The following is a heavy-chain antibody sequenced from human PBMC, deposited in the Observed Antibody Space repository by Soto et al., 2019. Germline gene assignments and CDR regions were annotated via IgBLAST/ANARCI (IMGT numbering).Heavy chain of an antibody. J-gene: IGHJ5*02. Sequence: GGSLRLSCAASGFTFSSYAMHWVRQAPGKGLEWVAVISYDGSNKYYADSVKGRFTISRDNSKNTLYLQMNSLRAEDTAVYYCARDWRDVVVVPASRGIDPWGQGTLVTVSS. CDR1: GFTFSSYA. CDR3: ARDWRDVVVVPASRGIDP. V-gene: IGHV3-30*14. CDR2: ISYDGSNK. D-gene: IGHD2-2*01.